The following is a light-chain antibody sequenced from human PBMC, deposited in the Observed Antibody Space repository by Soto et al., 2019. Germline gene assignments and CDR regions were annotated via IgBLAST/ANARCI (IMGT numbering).Light chain of an antibody. J-gene: IGLJ3*02. V-gene: IGLV2-14*01. CDR3: TSYTTSRIWV. CDR1: SGDVGHYNY. Sequence: QSALTQPASVSGSPGQSITISCTGSSGDVGHYNYVSWYQHHPGKAPKLMIYEVSNRPSGVSNRFSGSKSGNTASLIISGLQAEDEADYYCTSYTTSRIWVFGGGTKLTVL. CDR2: EVS.